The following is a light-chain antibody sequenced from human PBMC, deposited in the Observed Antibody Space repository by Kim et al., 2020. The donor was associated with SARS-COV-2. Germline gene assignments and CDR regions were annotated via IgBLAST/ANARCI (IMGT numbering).Light chain of an antibody. CDR1: GSNFGAGYD. V-gene: IGLV1-40*01. Sequence: QSVLTQAPSVSGVPGQKITISCTGSGSNFGAGYDVQWYQQLPGKAPKLLIYLKDNRPSGIPDRFSGSRSGTSASLSITGLQPEDEADYFFQSFDNSLRGYVFGTGTKVTVL. CDR3: QSFDNSLRGYV. CDR2: LKD. J-gene: IGLJ1*01.